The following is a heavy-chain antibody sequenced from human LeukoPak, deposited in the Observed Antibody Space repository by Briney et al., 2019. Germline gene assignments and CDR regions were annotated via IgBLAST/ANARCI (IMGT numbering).Heavy chain of an antibody. Sequence: ASVKVSCKASGYTFISYGISWVRQAPGQGLEWMGWISAYNGNTNYAQKLQGRVTMTTDTSTSTAYVELRSLRSDDTAVYYCAIMADDYGDYDVDYWGQGTLVTVSS. V-gene: IGHV1-18*01. J-gene: IGHJ4*02. D-gene: IGHD4-17*01. CDR3: AIMADDYGDYDVDY. CDR1: GYTFISYG. CDR2: ISAYNGNT.